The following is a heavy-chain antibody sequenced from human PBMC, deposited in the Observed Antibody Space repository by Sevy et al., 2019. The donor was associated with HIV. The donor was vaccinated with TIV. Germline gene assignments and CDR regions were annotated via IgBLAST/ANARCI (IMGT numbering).Heavy chain of an antibody. D-gene: IGHD1-26*01. CDR3: AKHGRLMGATYFDL. Sequence: GGSLRLSCAASGFSFSNYAMSWVRQAPGKGLEWVSAISASAYGTYYADSVKGRFTISRDNSKNFLYLQMSSLRVEDTAVYYCAKHGRLMGATYFDLWGQRTMVTVSS. J-gene: IGHJ3*01. CDR2: ISASAYGT. CDR1: GFSFSNYA. V-gene: IGHV3-23*01.